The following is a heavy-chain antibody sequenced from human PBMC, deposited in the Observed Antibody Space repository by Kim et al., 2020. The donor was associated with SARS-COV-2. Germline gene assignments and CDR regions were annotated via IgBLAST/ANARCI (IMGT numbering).Heavy chain of an antibody. Sequence: DSVKGRLTISRDNAKNTLYLQMNSLRAEDTAVYYCARGLSYCSGGSCYYGMDVWGQGTTVTVSS. J-gene: IGHJ6*02. D-gene: IGHD2-15*01. V-gene: IGHV3-74*01. CDR3: ARGLSYCSGGSCYYGMDV.